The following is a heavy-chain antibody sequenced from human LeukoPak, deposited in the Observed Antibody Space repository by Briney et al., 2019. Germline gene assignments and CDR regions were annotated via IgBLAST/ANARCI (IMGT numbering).Heavy chain of an antibody. V-gene: IGHV3-64D*06. CDR3: VKGGDSSGSPRTRLFDY. D-gene: IGHD3-22*01. CDR2: ISSNGGST. CDR1: GFTFSSYA. Sequence: GGSLRLSCSASGFTFSSYAMHWVRQAPGKGLEYVSAISSNGGSTYYADSVKGRFTISRDNSKHTLYLQMSSLRAEDTAVYYCVKGGDSSGSPRTRLFDYWGQGTLVTVSS. J-gene: IGHJ4*02.